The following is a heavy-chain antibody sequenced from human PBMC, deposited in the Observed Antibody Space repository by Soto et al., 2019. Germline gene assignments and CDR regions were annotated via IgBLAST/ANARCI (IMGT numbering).Heavy chain of an antibody. CDR2: IIPILGIA. D-gene: IGHD3-22*01. CDR1: GGTFSSYT. Sequence: QVQLVQSGAEVKKPGSSVKVSCKASGGTFSSYTISWVRQAPGQGLEWMGRIIPILGIANYAQKFQGRVTIAADKSPSTAYMELSSLRSEATAVYYCARDTTYYDSSGYTDYWGQGTLVTVSS. V-gene: IGHV1-69*08. J-gene: IGHJ4*02. CDR3: ARDTTYYDSSGYTDY.